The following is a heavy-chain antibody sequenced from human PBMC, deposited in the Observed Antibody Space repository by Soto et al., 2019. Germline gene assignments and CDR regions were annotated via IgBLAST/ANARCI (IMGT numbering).Heavy chain of an antibody. CDR2: INAGNGNT. V-gene: IGHV1-3*01. J-gene: IGHJ4*02. Sequence: ASVKVSCKASGYTFTSYAMHWVRQAPGQRLEWMGWINAGNGNTKYYADSVKGRFTISRDNSNNSLHLEMNSLRAEDTAVYYCARDRNYGGNSPYFDFWGQGVQVTVSS. CDR3: ARDRNYGGNSPYFDF. D-gene: IGHD2-21*01. CDR1: GYTFTSYA.